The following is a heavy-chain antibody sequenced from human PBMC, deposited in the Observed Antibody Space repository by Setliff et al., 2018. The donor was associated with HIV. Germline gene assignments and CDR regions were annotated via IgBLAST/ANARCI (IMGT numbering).Heavy chain of an antibody. Sequence: GGSLRLSCAASRFDFNNYWMCWVHQAPGKGLEWVANIGQDGSEKNYVDSVKGRFTISRDNAKNSMDLQMNSLRAEDTAIYYCARKLRPGHGVDVWGQGTTVTVSS. D-gene: IGHD3-10*01. CDR1: RFDFNNYW. J-gene: IGHJ6*02. CDR2: IGQDGSEK. V-gene: IGHV3-7*01. CDR3: ARKLRPGHGVDV.